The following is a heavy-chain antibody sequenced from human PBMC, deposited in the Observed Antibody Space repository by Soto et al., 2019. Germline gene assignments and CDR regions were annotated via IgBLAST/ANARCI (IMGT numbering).Heavy chain of an antibody. CDR3: ARQGSLRRGEGRFDY. CDR1: GGSISSSSYY. J-gene: IGHJ4*02. V-gene: IGHV4-39*01. Sequence: SETLSLTCTVSGGSISSSSYYWGWIRQPPGKGLEWIGSIYYSGSTYYNPSLKSRVTISVDTSKNQFSLKLSSVTAADTAVYYCARQGSLRRGEGRFDYWGQGTLVTVSS. D-gene: IGHD3-16*01. CDR2: IYYSGST.